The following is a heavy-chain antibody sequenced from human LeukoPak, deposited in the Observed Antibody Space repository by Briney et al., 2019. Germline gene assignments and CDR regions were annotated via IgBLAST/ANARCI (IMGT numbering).Heavy chain of an antibody. V-gene: IGHV3-23*01. J-gene: IGHJ3*01. D-gene: IGHD6-19*01. CDR1: GFTFTTYA. CDR2: ISGGGDKA. Sequence: GGSLTLSCAASGFTFTTYAINWVRQAPRKGLEWVSCISGGGDKAYYADSVNGRLTISRDNSKNTVSLHTSSLRAEHTALYYCAKDLALAGTGGGFDVWGQGTRVAVSS. CDR3: AKDLALAGTGGGFDV.